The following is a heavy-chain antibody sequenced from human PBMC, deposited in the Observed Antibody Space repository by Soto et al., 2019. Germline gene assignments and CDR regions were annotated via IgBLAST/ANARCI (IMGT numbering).Heavy chain of an antibody. CDR1: GGSISSYY. J-gene: IGHJ4*02. CDR2: IYYSGST. CDR3: ARGDYDFWSGYSPAPSYFDY. V-gene: IGHV4-59*01. Sequence: SETLSLTCTVSGGSISSYYWSWIRQPPGKGLEWIGYIYYSGSTNYNPSLKSRVTISVDTSKNQFSLKLSSVTAADTAVYYCARGDYDFWSGYSPAPSYFDYWGQGTLVTVSS. D-gene: IGHD3-3*01.